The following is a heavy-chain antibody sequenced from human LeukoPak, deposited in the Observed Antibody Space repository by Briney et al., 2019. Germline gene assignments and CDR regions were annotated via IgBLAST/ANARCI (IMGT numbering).Heavy chain of an antibody. CDR2: IIPIFGTA. CDR3: ARAGIAAADRDFDY. Sequence: ASVKVSCKASGGTFSSYAISWVRQARGQGLEWMGGIIPIFGTANYAQKFQGRVTMTRNTSISTAYMELSSLRSEDTAVYYCARAGIAAADRDFDYWGQGTLVTVSS. J-gene: IGHJ4*02. CDR1: GGTFSSYA. V-gene: IGHV1-69*05. D-gene: IGHD6-13*01.